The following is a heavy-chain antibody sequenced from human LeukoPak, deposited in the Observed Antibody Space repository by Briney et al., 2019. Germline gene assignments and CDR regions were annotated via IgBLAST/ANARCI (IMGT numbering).Heavy chain of an antibody. Sequence: GGSLRLSCAASGFTFSSYGMHWVRQAPGKGLEWVAVISYDGSNKYYADSVKGRFTISRDNSKNTLYLQMNSLRAEDTTVYYCAKDYLYYYGLGSYYKPPDYWGQGTLVTVSS. CDR3: AKDYLYYYGLGSYYKPPDY. CDR1: GFTFSSYG. CDR2: ISYDGSNK. J-gene: IGHJ4*02. V-gene: IGHV3-30*18. D-gene: IGHD3-10*01.